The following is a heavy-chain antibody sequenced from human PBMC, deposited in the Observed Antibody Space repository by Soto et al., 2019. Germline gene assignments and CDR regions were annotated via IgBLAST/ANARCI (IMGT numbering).Heavy chain of an antibody. V-gene: IGHV5-51*01. CDR1: GYTFSNFW. CDR2: IYPGDHET. CDR3: ARSPRSSPYFDY. J-gene: IGHJ4*02. D-gene: IGHD6-13*01. Sequence: ESLKISCHCSGYTFSNFWISWVRQLPGKGLEWMGIIYPGDHETRYSPSFHGKVTLSVDKSINTAYLQWNSLEASDSAFYFCARSPRSSPYFDYWGQGALVTVSS.